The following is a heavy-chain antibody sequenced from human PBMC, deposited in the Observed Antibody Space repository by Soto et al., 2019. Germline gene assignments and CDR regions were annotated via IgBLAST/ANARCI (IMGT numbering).Heavy chain of an antibody. J-gene: IGHJ6*03. V-gene: IGHV3-33*01. CDR1: GFTFGSYG. CDR2: IWYDGSNK. D-gene: IGHD3-10*01. Sequence: GGSLRLSCAASGFTFGSYGMHWVRRAPGKGLEWVAVIWYDGSNKYYADSVKGRFIISRDNSKNTLYLQMNSLRAEDTAVYSCARVFMIRGVGTYYYMDVWGKGTTVTVSS. CDR3: ARVFMIRGVGTYYYMDV.